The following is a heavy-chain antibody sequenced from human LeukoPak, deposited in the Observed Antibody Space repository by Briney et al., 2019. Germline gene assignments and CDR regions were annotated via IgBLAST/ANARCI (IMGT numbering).Heavy chain of an antibody. CDR3: TRYNNDHFDY. D-gene: IGHD1-14*01. CDR2: IAYDGSRA. V-gene: IGHV3-33*01. CDR1: GFPFGGYG. J-gene: IGHJ4*02. Sequence: GRSLRLSCTGSGFPFGGYGMHWFRQTPGKGLEWVAVIAYDGSRAFYADSVKGRFTISRDNSKNTMSVQMDDLRAEDTAVYYCTRYNNDHFDYWGQGTLVTVSS.